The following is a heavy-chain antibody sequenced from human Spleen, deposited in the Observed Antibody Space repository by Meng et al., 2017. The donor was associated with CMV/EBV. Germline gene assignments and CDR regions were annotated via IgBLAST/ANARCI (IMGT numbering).Heavy chain of an antibody. CDR3: AKEWAPHEHFDY. V-gene: IGHV3-30-3*02. CDR2: ISSDGNFQ. Sequence: CAASGFPFRTYAMHWVRQAPGKGREWVAVISSDGNFQHYADSLKGRFTISRDNSKNTLYLQMNSLRAEDTAVYYCAKEWAPHEHFDYWGQGTLVTVSS. CDR1: GFPFRTYA. J-gene: IGHJ4*02.